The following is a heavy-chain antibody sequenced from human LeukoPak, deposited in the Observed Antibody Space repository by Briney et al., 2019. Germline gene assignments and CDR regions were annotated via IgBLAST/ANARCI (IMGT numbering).Heavy chain of an antibody. CDR1: GGSISSYY. CDR3: ARSRGYYDSSGYYPMRAWFDP. J-gene: IGHJ5*02. D-gene: IGHD3-22*01. V-gene: IGHV4-59*12. Sequence: PSETLSLTCTVSGGSISSYYWSWIRQPPGKGLEWIGYIYYSGSTNYNPSLKSRVTTSVDTSKNQFSLKLSSVTAADTAVYYCARSRGYYDSSGYYPMRAWFDPWGQGTLVTVSS. CDR2: IYYSGST.